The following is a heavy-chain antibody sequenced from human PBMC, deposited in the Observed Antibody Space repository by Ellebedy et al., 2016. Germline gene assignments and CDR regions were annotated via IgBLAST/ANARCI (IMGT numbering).Heavy chain of an antibody. CDR3: ARHDDYGDYRYLDY. V-gene: IGHV5-51*01. CDR1: GYSFTTYW. D-gene: IGHD4-17*01. J-gene: IGHJ4*02. Sequence: GESLKISCKGSGYSFTTYWISWVRQMPGKGLEWMGIIYPGDSDTRYSPSFQGQVTISADKSISTAYLQWSSLTASDTAMYYCARHDDYGDYRYLDYWGQGTLVTVSS. CDR2: IYPGDSDT.